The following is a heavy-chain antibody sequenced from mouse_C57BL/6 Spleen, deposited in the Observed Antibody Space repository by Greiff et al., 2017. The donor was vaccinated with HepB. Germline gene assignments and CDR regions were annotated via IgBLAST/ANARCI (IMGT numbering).Heavy chain of an antibody. CDR2: IHPNSGST. CDR3: ARSIITTVGRDY. CDR1: GYTFTSYW. V-gene: IGHV1-64*01. J-gene: IGHJ2*01. Sequence: VQLQQPGAELVQPGATVKLSCTASGYTFTSYWMHWVKQRPGQGLEWIGMIHPNSGSTNYNEKFKSKATLTVDNASRTAYMQLSSLTSDDSAVYYCARSIITTVGRDYWGQGTTLTVSS. D-gene: IGHD1-1*01.